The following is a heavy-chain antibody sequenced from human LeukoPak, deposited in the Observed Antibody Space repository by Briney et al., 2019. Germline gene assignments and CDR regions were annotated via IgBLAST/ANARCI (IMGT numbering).Heavy chain of an antibody. CDR3: AKHYGSNSMADY. J-gene: IGHJ4*02. Sequence: GGSLRLSCGPSGFTFSNYAMSWVRQAPGKGLEWVSAISGSGSNTYYADSVKGRFTISRDNSKNTLYLQMNSLRAEETAVYYCAKHYGSNSMADYWGQGTLVTVSS. D-gene: IGHD4-23*01. CDR2: ISGSGSNT. V-gene: IGHV3-23*01. CDR1: GFTFSNYA.